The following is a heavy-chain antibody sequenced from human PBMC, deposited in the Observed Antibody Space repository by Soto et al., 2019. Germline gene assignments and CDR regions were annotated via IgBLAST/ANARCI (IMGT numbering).Heavy chain of an antibody. CDR1: GFTFINYA. CDR2: IDDSGAST. D-gene: IGHD2-2*01. CDR3: AKDVYRSATMPCFDN. V-gene: IGHV3-23*01. Sequence: GGSLRLSCEASGFTFINYAMSWVRQAPGKGLEWVSGIDDSGASTYYADSMKGRFSISRDSSKNTLYLQMHGLRVEDTAVYYCAKDVYRSATMPCFDNWGQGTLVTVSS. J-gene: IGHJ4*02.